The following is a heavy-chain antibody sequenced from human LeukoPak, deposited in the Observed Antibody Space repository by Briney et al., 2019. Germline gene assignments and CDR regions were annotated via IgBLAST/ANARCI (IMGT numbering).Heavy chain of an antibody. Sequence: SETLSLTCTVSGGSTRSYYWSWIRQPPGKGLEWIGYIYYSGSTNYNPSLKSRVTTSVDTSKNQFSLKLSSVTAADTAVYYCARQNPSGSYGYYFDYWGQGTLVTVSS. J-gene: IGHJ4*02. CDR1: GGSTRSYY. D-gene: IGHD1-26*01. V-gene: IGHV4-59*08. CDR2: IYYSGST. CDR3: ARQNPSGSYGYYFDY.